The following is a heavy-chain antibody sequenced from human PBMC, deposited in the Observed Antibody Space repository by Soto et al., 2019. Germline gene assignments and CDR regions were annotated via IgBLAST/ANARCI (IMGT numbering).Heavy chain of an antibody. CDR3: ASALYCSGGSCSFDP. CDR1: GGSVSSGSYY. V-gene: IGHV4-61*01. D-gene: IGHD2-15*01. CDR2: VYYTGST. Sequence: PSETLSLTCTVSGGSVSSGSYYWSWIRQPLGKGLEWIGYVYYTGSTNYNPSLKSRVTISVDTSKNQFSLKLSSVTAADTAVYYCASALYCSGGSCSFDPWGQGTLVTVSS. J-gene: IGHJ5*02.